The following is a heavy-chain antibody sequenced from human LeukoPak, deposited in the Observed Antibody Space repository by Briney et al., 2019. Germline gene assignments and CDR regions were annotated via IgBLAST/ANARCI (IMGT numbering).Heavy chain of an antibody. CDR2: FYRTTGQ. J-gene: IGHJ2*01. CDR3: ARRQHVNWGFDL. D-gene: IGHD6-6*01. CDR1: EFTVSSYH. V-gene: IGHV3-53*04. Sequence: AGGSLRLSCAASEFTVSSYHLSWVRQAPGEGLEWLSVFYRTTGQFYADSVKGRFIISRHDSNNTLSLQMNSLRPEDTAVYYCARRQHVNWGFDLWGRGTLVTVSS.